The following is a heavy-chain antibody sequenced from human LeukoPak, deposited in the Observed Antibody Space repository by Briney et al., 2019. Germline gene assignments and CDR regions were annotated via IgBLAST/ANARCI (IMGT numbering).Heavy chain of an antibody. CDR3: ARAYSRESGYDFVFEN. V-gene: IGHV3-33*01. D-gene: IGHD5-12*01. J-gene: IGHJ4*02. Sequence: PGRSLRLSCAASGFTFSNYGVHWVRQAPGKGLEWVAVIRFDGSTKYYADSVRGRFTISRDNSKNTVYPEMNSLRAEDTAVYYCARAYSRESGYDFVFENWGQGTLVSVSS. CDR2: IRFDGSTK. CDR1: GFTFSNYG.